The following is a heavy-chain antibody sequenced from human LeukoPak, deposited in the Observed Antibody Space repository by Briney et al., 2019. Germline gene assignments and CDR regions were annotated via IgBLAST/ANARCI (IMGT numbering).Heavy chain of an antibody. J-gene: IGHJ4*02. D-gene: IGHD3-16*01. CDR1: GFTFSSYA. CDR3: ARERFGMVTLDY. Sequence: GGSLRLSRAASGFTFSSYAMHWVRQAPGKGLEWVAGISYDGSNKYYAVSVKGRLTISTDNSKNTLYLQMNSLRAEDTAVYYSARERFGMVTLDYWGQGTLVTVSS. CDR2: ISYDGSNK. V-gene: IGHV3-30*04.